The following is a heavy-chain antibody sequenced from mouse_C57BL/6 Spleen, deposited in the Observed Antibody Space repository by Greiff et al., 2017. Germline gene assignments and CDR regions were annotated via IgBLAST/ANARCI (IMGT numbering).Heavy chain of an antibody. Sequence: EVQLQQSGPELVKPGASVKISCKASGYTFTDYYMNWVKQSHGKSLEWIGDINPNNGGTSYNQKFKGKATLTVDKSSSTAYMELRSLTSEDSAVYYCARGDHLYGSSPYWYFDVWGTGTTVTVSS. D-gene: IGHD1-1*01. J-gene: IGHJ1*03. CDR3: ARGDHLYGSSPYWYFDV. CDR1: GYTFTDYY. CDR2: INPNNGGT. V-gene: IGHV1-26*01.